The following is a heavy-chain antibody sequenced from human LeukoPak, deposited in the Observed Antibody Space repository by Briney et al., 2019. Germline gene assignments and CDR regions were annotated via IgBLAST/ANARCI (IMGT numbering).Heavy chain of an antibody. V-gene: IGHV5-51*01. CDR1: GYSFTSYW. CDR3: ARIRRIAAAGTSEFDP. J-gene: IGHJ5*02. Sequence: GESLEISCKGSGYSFTSYWIGWVRQMPGKGLEWMGLIYPGDSDTRYSPSFQGQVTISADKSISTAYLQWSSLKASDTAMYYCARIRRIAAAGTSEFDPWGQGTLVTVSS. D-gene: IGHD6-13*01. CDR2: IYPGDSDT.